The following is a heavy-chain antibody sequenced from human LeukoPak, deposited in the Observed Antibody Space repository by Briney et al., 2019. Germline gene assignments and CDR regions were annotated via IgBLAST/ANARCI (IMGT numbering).Heavy chain of an antibody. CDR1: NGSISSYY. V-gene: IGHV4-4*07. D-gene: IGHD6-19*01. J-gene: IGHJ5*02. CDR3: ARGARAGAGPGGCFDP. CDR2: IHASGST. Sequence: SETLSLTCTVSNGSISSYYWSWIRQPAGKGLEWIGRIHASGSTNYNPSLKSRVTMSEDTPKNQFSLKLSSVTAADTAIYFCARGARAGAGPGGCFDPGGKEPLVTVS.